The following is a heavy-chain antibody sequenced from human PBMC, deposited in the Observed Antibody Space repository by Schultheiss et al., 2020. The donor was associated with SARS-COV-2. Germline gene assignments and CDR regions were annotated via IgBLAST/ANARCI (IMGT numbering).Heavy chain of an antibody. CDR2: IYTSGST. Sequence: GSLRLSCAVYGGSFSGYYWSWIRQPAGKGLEWIGRIYTSGSTNYNPSLKSRVTISVDTSKNQFSLKLSSVTAADTAVYYCAREPRTHSSGWYEHWGQGTLVTVSS. J-gene: IGHJ1*01. D-gene: IGHD6-19*01. CDR3: AREPRTHSSGWYEH. CDR1: GGSFSGYY. V-gene: IGHV4-4*07.